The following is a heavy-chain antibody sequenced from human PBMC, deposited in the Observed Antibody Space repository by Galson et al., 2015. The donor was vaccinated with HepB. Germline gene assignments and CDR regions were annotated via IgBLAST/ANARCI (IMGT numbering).Heavy chain of an antibody. Sequence: SATLSLTCAVYVGSFSGYYWSWIRQPPGKGLEWIGEVNHSGSTNYNPSPKSRVTISVDTSKNQFSLKLSSVTAADTAVNYCARLFMFDSSGYYSYYFDYWGQGTLVTVSS. V-gene: IGHV4-34*01. J-gene: IGHJ4*02. CDR2: VNHSGST. D-gene: IGHD3-22*01. CDR3: ARLFMFDSSGYYSYYFDY. CDR1: VGSFSGYY.